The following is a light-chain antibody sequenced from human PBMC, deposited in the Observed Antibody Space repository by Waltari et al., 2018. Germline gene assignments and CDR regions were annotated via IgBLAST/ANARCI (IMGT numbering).Light chain of an antibody. V-gene: IGKV4-1*01. CDR3: QQYYNAPLT. Sequence: DIVMTQSPDSLAVSLGERATINCKSSQSILYRSSNRNALAWYQQKPGQPPKLLFFWAANRGSGAPDRFSVSGSGTDFTLTISSLQAEDVAVYYCQQYYNAPLTFGGGTKVEIK. J-gene: IGKJ4*01. CDR1: QSILYRSSNRNA. CDR2: WAA.